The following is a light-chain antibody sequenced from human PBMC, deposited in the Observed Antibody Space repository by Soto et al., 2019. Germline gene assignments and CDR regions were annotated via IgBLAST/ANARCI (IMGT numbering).Light chain of an antibody. CDR2: GAC. CDR3: QRYGRFPYT. Sequence: IVLTQSPCTLSLSTGDRATLSCRASQSVSSSYVAWYQQTPGQAPRLRIYGACSRATGMPDRFSGSGSGTAFPLTISMLQAEDVAVYYCQRYGRFPYTFGQGTKVDIK. J-gene: IGKJ1*01. CDR1: QSVSSSY. V-gene: IGKV3-20*01.